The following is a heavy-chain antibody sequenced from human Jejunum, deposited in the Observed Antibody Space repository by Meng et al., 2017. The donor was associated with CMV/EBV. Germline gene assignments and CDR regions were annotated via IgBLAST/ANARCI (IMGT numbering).Heavy chain of an antibody. CDR2: NYYSGNT. J-gene: IGHJ4*02. D-gene: IGHD6-25*01. Sequence: TCTVSAVSRRSRSQDWGWIRQPPGKGMEGIGNNYYSGNTYYNPTLNNRVTISEDTSKNQFSVNLRSVTAADTAVYYCARHPWRHHFDSWGPGILVTVSS. CDR3: ARHPWRHHFDS. V-gene: IGHV4-39*01. CDR1: AVSRRSRSQD.